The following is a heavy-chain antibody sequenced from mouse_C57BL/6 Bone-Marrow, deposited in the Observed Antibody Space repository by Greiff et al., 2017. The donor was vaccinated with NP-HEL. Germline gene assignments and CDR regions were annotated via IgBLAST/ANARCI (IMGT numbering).Heavy chain of an antibody. CDR3: ARGDYYGSSYSDY. J-gene: IGHJ2*01. V-gene: IGHV1-80*01. D-gene: IGHD1-1*01. CDR1: GYAFSSYW. Sequence: VQLQQSGAELVKPGASVKISCKASGYAFSSYWMNWVKQRPGKGLEWIGQIYPGDGDTNYNGKFKGKATLTADKSSSTAYMQLSSLTSEDSAVYFCARGDYYGSSYSDYWGQGTTLTVSS. CDR2: IYPGDGDT.